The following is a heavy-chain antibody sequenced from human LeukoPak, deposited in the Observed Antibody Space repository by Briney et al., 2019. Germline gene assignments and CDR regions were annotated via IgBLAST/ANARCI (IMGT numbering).Heavy chain of an antibody. V-gene: IGHV4-59*11. Sequence: SETLSLTCSVSGSSISPHHWTWIPHAPGEGLEWMGYIYYRGTTNYSPSLKNRLTMSVDTSKNQISLKLTSVTAADTAVYYCARGPYSSSWKDRGPDYWGQGTLVTVSS. CDR1: GSSISPHH. J-gene: IGHJ4*02. D-gene: IGHD6-13*01. CDR3: ARGPYSSSWKDRGPDY. CDR2: IYYRGTT.